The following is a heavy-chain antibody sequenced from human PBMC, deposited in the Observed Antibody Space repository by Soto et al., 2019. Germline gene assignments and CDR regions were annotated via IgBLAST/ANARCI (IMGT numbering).Heavy chain of an antibody. Sequence: QVQLVQSGAEVKKPGSSVKVSCKASGGTFSSYAISWVRQAPGQGLEWMGVIIPIFGTANYAQKFQGRVTITADESTSTAYMEMSSLRSEATAVYYCAREGCDYEGNSPDAFDTWGQGTMVIVSS. V-gene: IGHV1-69*12. CDR3: AREGCDYEGNSPDAFDT. J-gene: IGHJ3*02. CDR1: GGTFSSYA. D-gene: IGHD4-17*01. CDR2: IIPIFGTA.